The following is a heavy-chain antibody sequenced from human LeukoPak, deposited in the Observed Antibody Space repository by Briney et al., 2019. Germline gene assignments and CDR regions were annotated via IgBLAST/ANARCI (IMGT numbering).Heavy chain of an antibody. D-gene: IGHD5-24*01. V-gene: IGHV3-23*01. CDR3: AKGAGRGSQMATIVPFDY. Sequence: QPGGSLRLSCAASGFTVSSYAMSWVRQAPGKGLEWVSAISGSGGSTYYADSVKGRFTISRDNSKNTLYLQMNSLRAEDTAVYYCAKGAGRGSQMATIVPFDYWGQGTLVTVSS. J-gene: IGHJ4*02. CDR1: GFTVSSYA. CDR2: ISGSGGST.